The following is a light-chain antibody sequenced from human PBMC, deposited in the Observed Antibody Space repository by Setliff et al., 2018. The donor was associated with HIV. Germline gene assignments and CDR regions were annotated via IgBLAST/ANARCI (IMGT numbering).Light chain of an antibody. V-gene: IGLV2-14*03. Sequence: ALAQPASVSGSPGQSITISCTGTSSDVVDYNYVSWYQQHPGRAPKLMIYDVTKRPSGVSDRFSGSKSGNTASLTISGLQTEDEADYYCCSYTSSLTYVFGTGTKVTVL. J-gene: IGLJ1*01. CDR3: CSYTSSLTYV. CDR2: DVT. CDR1: SSDVVDYNY.